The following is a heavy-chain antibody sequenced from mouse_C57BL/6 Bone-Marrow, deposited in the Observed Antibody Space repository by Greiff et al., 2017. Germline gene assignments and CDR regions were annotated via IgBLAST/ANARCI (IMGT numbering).Heavy chain of an antibody. CDR2: ISYSGST. J-gene: IGHJ2*01. D-gene: IGHD2-5*01. Sequence: EVKLVESGPGMVKPSQSLSLTCTVTGYSITSGYDWHWIRHFPGNKLEWMGYISYSGSTNYNPSLKSRISITHDTSKNHFFLKLNSVTTEDTATYYCARVNSNYDYFDYWGQGTTLTVSS. CDR1: GYSITSGYD. CDR3: ARVNSNYDYFDY. V-gene: IGHV3-1*01.